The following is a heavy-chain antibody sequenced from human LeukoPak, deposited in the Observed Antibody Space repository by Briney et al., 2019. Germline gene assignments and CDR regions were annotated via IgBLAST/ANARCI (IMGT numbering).Heavy chain of an antibody. D-gene: IGHD1-1*01. J-gene: IGHJ4*02. CDR1: GGSFSGYY. CDR2: INHSGST. Sequence: PSETLSLTCAVYGGSFSGYYWSWIRQPPGKGLEWIGEINHSGSTNYNPSLKSRVTISVDTSKNQFSLKLTSVTAADTAVYYCARHRTANYFDYWGQGTLVIVSS. V-gene: IGHV4-34*01. CDR3: ARHRTANYFDY.